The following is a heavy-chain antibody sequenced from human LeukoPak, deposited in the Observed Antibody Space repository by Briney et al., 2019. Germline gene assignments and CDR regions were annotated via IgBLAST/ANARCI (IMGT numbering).Heavy chain of an antibody. CDR2: LIPGGRT. D-gene: IGHD3-16*01. Sequence: SETLSLTCTVSGPSLSGDDYFWRSIRQPAGKGLELIGRLIPGGRTNYNPSLESRFTISVDASKTRLSLKLTSVTAADTAVYYCARYRLGWLDPWGQGTRVTVSS. V-gene: IGHV4-61*02. CDR1: GPSLSGDDYF. CDR3: ARYRLGWLDP. J-gene: IGHJ5*02.